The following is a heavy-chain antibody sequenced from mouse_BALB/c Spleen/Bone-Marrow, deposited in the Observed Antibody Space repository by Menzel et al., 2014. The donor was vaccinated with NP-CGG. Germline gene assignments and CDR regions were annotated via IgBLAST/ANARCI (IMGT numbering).Heavy chain of an antibody. CDR3: TRDLYDGYSYYAMDY. Sequence: EVKLMESGGGLVKPGGSLKLSCAASGFTFSSYTMSWVRQTPEKRLEWVATITSGGSYTYYPDSVKGRFTISRDIAKNTLYLQMSSLRSEDTAMYYCTRDLYDGYSYYAMDYWGQGTSVTVSS. CDR2: ITSGGSYT. V-gene: IGHV5-6-4*01. D-gene: IGHD2-3*01. J-gene: IGHJ4*01. CDR1: GFTFSSYT.